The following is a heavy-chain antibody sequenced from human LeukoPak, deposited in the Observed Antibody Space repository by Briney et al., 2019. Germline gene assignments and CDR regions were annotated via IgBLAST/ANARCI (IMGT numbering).Heavy chain of an antibody. Sequence: VASVKVSCKASGYTFTSYAFSWVRQAPGQGLEWMGWISAYNVNTKYAQKFQGRVTMTTDTSTSTAYMEVRSLRSDDTAVYYCARDRSSSWYYFEYWGQGALVTVSS. CDR3: ARDRSSSWYYFEY. V-gene: IGHV1-18*01. CDR2: ISAYNVNT. D-gene: IGHD6-13*01. J-gene: IGHJ4*02. CDR1: GYTFTSYA.